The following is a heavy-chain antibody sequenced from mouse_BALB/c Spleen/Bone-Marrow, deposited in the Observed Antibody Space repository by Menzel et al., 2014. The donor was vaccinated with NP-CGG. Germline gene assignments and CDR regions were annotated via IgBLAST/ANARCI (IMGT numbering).Heavy chain of an antibody. J-gene: IGHJ4*01. V-gene: IGHV1-54*01. CDR3: ARWDYAMDY. Sequence: QVQLKQSGAELGRRGTSRKASCTASGYAFTNYLIEWVKQRPGQGLEWIGVINPGSGGTNYNEKFKGKATLTADKSSSTAYMQLSSLTSDDSAVYFCARWDYAMDYWGQGTSATVS. CDR2: INPGSGGT. CDR1: GYAFTNYL.